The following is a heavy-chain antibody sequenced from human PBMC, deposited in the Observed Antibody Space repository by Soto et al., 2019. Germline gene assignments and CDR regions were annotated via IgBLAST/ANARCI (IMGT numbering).Heavy chain of an antibody. J-gene: IGHJ4*02. CDR2: IYWDDDK. CDR1: GFSLSSTRVA. V-gene: IGHV2-5*02. D-gene: IGHD6-19*01. CDR3: AHIVVAGLGYDFDY. Sequence: QITLKESGPTLVKPTQTLTLTCTFSGFSLSSTRVAVGWIRQPPGKALEWLALIYWDDDKRYSSFLKSRLTITKDTSKNHVVLTMSNMDPVDTARYYCAHIVVAGLGYDFDYWGQGTLVTVSS.